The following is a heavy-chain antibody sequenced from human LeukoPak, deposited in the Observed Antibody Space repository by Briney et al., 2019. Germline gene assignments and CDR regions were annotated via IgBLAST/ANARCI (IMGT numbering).Heavy chain of an antibody. CDR2: INPKSGDT. CDR3: ARSWGRFCIHGVCNSFDY. Sequence: GASVKVSCKASGYTFTSYDINWVRQATGQGLEWMGWINPKSGDTKYAQKFQDRVTMTRDTSTSTVYLDLTRLNSDDTAIYYCARSWGRFCIHGVCNSFDYWGQGTLVTVSS. V-gene: IGHV1-2*02. CDR1: GYTFTSYD. D-gene: IGHD2-8*01. J-gene: IGHJ4*02.